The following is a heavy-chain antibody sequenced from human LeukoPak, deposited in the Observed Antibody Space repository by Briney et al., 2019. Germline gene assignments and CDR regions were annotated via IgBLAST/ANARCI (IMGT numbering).Heavy chain of an antibody. J-gene: IGHJ4*02. V-gene: IGHV4-39*01. CDR2: IYYSGST. CDR3: ARVEDYYDSSGTPF. D-gene: IGHD3-22*01. CDR1: GGSISSSSYY. Sequence: TSETLSLTCTVSGGSISSSSYYWGWIRQPPGKGLEWIGSIYYSGSTYYNPSLKSRVTISVDTSKNQFSLKLSSVTAADTAVYYCARVEDYYDSSGTPFWGQGTLVTVSS.